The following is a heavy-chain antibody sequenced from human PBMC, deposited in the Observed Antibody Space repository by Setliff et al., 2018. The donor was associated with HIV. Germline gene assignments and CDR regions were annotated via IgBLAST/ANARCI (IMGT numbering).Heavy chain of an antibody. CDR2: INPNNGGT. CDR3: AREVPGFDAFDI. V-gene: IGHV1-2*06. J-gene: IGHJ3*02. D-gene: IGHD6-19*01. CDR1: GYSFTGYY. Sequence: GASVQVSCKASGYSFTGYYLDWVRQAPGQGLEWMGRINPNNGGTNYAQNFQGRVTMTRDTSISTAYMEVTRLRSDDAAVYFCAREVPGFDAFDIWGPGTMVTVSS.